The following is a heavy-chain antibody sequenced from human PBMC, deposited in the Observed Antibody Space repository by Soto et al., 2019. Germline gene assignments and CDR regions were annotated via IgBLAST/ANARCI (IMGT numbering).Heavy chain of an antibody. V-gene: IGHV1-2*02. CDR2: INPNSGGT. J-gene: IGHJ6*02. CDR1: GYTFTGYY. D-gene: IGHD3-3*01. Sequence: RASVKVSCKASGYTFTGYYMHWVRQAPGQGLEWMGWINPNSGGTNYAQKFQGRVTMTRDTSISTAYMELSRLRSDDTAVYYCARDSTYYDFWSGYYAGVAYYYYGMDVWGQGTTVTVSS. CDR3: ARDSTYYDFWSGYYAGVAYYYYGMDV.